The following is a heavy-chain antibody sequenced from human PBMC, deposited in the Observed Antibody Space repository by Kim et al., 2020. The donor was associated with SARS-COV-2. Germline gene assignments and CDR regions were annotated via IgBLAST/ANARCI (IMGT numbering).Heavy chain of an antibody. CDR2: ITRSGSTI. CDR1: GFTFSSFE. CDR3: VFSSDYYYGMDV. Sequence: GGSLRLSCAASGFTFSSFEMNWVRQAPGKGLEWVSYITRSGSTIYYADSVKGRFTISRDNAKNSLYLQMNSLRAEDTAVYYCVFSSDYYYGMDVWGQVT. J-gene: IGHJ6*02. V-gene: IGHV3-48*03.